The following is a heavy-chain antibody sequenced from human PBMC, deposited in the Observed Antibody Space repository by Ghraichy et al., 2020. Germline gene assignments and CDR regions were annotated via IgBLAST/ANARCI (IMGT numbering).Heavy chain of an antibody. CDR1: GGSFSGYY. CDR3: ARRGMITFGGVIVITRLGIDY. CDR2: INHSGST. J-gene: IGHJ4*02. D-gene: IGHD3-16*02. V-gene: IGHV4-34*01. Sequence: SETLSLTCAVYGGSFSGYYWSWIRQPPGKGLEWIGEINHSGSTNYNPSLKSRVTISVDTSKNQFSLKLSSVTAADTAVYYCARRGMITFGGVIVITRLGIDYWGQGTLVTVSS.